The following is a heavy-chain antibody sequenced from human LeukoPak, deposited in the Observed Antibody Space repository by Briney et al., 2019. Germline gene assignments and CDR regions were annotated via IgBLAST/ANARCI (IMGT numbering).Heavy chain of an antibody. V-gene: IGHV3-30*03. CDR2: ISYDGKNT. CDR3: ARRGDGYGSPFDY. CDR1: RFSFRSFD. J-gene: IGHJ4*02. Sequence: GRSLRLSCGASRFSFRSFDMHWVRQAPGKGLEWLALISYDGKNTYYTDSVKGRFTISRDNSKNTLNLQMNSLRAEDTAVYYCARRGDGYGSPFDYWGQGTLVIVSS. D-gene: IGHD5-18*01.